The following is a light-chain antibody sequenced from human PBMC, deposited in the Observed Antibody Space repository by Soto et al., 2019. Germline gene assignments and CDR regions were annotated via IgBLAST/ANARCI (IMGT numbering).Light chain of an antibody. V-gene: IGKV1-27*01. CDR1: QGINHY. Sequence: EIKMTQSPSSLSASVGDRVTITCRASQGINHYLAWFQQKPGKVPKLLIYATSTLQSGVPSRFSGSGFGTDFTLTISSLQPEDVATYYCQKHNSAPLFFGPGTKVDIK. CDR2: ATS. J-gene: IGKJ3*01. CDR3: QKHNSAPLF.